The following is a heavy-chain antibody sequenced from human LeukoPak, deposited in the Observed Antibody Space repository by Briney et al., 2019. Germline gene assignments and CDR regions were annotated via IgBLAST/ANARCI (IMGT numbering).Heavy chain of an antibody. Sequence: GGSLRLSCAASGFTFNNYWMHWVRQAPGKGLVWVSRINSDGSTTDYADSVKGRFTVSRDNAKNTLYLQMNSLRAEDTAVYYCAREAFWSGYFSDYWGQGTLVTVSS. CDR3: AREAFWSGYFSDY. CDR2: INSDGSTT. J-gene: IGHJ4*02. D-gene: IGHD3-3*01. CDR1: GFTFNNYW. V-gene: IGHV3-74*01.